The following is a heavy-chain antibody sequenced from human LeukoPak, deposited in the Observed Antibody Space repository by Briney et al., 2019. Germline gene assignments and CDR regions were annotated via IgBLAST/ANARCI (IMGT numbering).Heavy chain of an antibody. CDR1: GFTFSSYG. J-gene: IGHJ4*02. Sequence: GGSLRLSCAASGFTFSSYGMSWVRQAPGKGLEGVAFIRYDGSNKYYEDSVKGRFTISRDNSKNTVYLQMNSLRAEDTAVYYCAKDSDYDYVWGSYPYDYWGQGTLVTVSS. V-gene: IGHV3-30*02. CDR3: AKDSDYDYVWGSYPYDY. D-gene: IGHD3-16*02. CDR2: IRYDGSNK.